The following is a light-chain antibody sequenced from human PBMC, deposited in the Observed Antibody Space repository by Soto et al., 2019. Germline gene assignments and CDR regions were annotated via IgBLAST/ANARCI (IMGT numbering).Light chain of an antibody. Sequence: DIQMTQSPSTLSASVGDRVTITCRASQSINVWLAWYQQKPGKAPKLLIYKASSLESGVPSRFSGSGSGTEFTRTISSLQPDDFATYYCQQYHTWWTFGQGTKVEIK. V-gene: IGKV1-5*03. CDR1: QSINVW. J-gene: IGKJ1*01. CDR3: QQYHTWWT. CDR2: KAS.